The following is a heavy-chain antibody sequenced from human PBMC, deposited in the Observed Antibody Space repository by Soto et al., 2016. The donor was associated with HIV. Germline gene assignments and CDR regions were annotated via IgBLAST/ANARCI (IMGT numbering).Heavy chain of an antibody. CDR2: MNSGGSR. CDR1: GFTFDDYG. J-gene: IGHJ4*02. D-gene: IGHD3-16*02. CDR3: AREGVWGSSRPYYFDH. Sequence: EVQLVESGGGVVRPGGSLRLSCAASGFTFDDYGMSWVRQAPGKGLEWVSVMNSGGSRYYSDSVRGRFTISRDNSKNTVYLQMNRLRAEDTAVYYCAREGVWGSSRPYYFDHWGQGILVTVSS. V-gene: IGHV3-66*01.